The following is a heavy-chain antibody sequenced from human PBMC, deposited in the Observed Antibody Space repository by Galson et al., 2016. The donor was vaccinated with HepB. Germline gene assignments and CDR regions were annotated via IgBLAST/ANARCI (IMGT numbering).Heavy chain of an antibody. CDR1: GFSLTTSGVS. CDR3: AHRQIHTSGTWFDP. D-gene: IGHD1-1*01. V-gene: IGHV2-5*02. CDR2: IYWDGDK. J-gene: IGHJ5*02. Sequence: PALVKPTQTLTLTCNISGFSLTTSGVSVGWIRQPPGKALEWLALIYWDGDKRYSPSLKNRLTITKDTSKTQVLLTLTNVDPVDTATYYCAHRQIHTSGTWFDPWGQGTLVTVSS.